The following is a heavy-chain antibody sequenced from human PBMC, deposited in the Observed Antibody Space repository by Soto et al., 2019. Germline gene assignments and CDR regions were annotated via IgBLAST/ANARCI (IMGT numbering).Heavy chain of an antibody. D-gene: IGHD6-13*01. V-gene: IGHV1-69*08. CDR3: AREQQLVPLAHCYYGMDV. CDR2: IIPILGIA. CDR1: GGTFSSYT. Sequence: QVQLVQSGAEVKKPGSSVKVSCKASGGTFSSYTISWVRQAPGQGLEWMGRIIPILGIANYAQKFQGRVTITADKSTSTAYMELSSLRSEDTAVYYCAREQQLVPLAHCYYGMDVWGQGTTVTVSS. J-gene: IGHJ6*02.